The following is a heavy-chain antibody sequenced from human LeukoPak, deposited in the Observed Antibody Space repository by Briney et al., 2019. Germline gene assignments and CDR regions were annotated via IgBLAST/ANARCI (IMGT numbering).Heavy chain of an antibody. V-gene: IGHV3-66*01. Sequence: GGSLRLSCAASGFTVSSNYMSWVRRAPGEGLEWVSVIYSGGNTFYADSVKGRFTISRDNSKNTLYLQMNSLRAEDTAVYYCARGSGYHAFDIWGQGTMVTVSS. D-gene: IGHD1-1*01. CDR3: ARGSGYHAFDI. J-gene: IGHJ3*02. CDR2: IYSGGNT. CDR1: GFTVSSNY.